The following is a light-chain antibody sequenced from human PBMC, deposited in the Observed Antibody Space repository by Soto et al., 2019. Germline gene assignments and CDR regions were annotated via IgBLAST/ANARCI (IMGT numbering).Light chain of an antibody. Sequence: EIVMTQSPATLSVSPGERATLSCRASQSVSNKLAWYQQKVGQAPRLLIFGASTRATGIPARFSGSGSGTEFTLTISSLQSEDFEVYSCQQYDRWPLTFGGGAKVE. J-gene: IGKJ4*01. CDR3: QQYDRWPLT. V-gene: IGKV3-15*01. CDR1: QSVSNK. CDR2: GAS.